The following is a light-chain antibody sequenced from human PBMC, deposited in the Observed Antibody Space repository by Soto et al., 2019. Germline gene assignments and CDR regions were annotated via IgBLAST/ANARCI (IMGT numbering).Light chain of an antibody. CDR2: GAT. Sequence: EIVMTQSPTTLSVSPGERATLSCRASHDVGTTLAWYPQKPGQAPRLLIYGATIRATGITARFSGSGSGTAFTLTISTLRSEDFAVYYCQQYKKWPPCPFGQGTKLEIK. V-gene: IGKV3D-15*03. CDR1: HDVGTT. J-gene: IGKJ2*02. CDR3: QQYKKWPPCP.